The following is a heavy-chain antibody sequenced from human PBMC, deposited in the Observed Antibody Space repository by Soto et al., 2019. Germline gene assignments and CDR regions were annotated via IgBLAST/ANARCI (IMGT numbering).Heavy chain of an antibody. J-gene: IGHJ4*02. CDR2: ISYDGSNK. V-gene: IGHV3-30-3*01. CDR3: ARLPSSSGRAHFDY. D-gene: IGHD2-15*01. Sequence: QVQLVESGGGVVQPGRSLRLSCAASGFTFSSYAMNWVRQAPGKGLEWVAVISYDGSNKYYADSVKGRFTISRDNSKNTLYQQMNSLRAEDTAVYYCARLPSSSGRAHFDYRGQGTLVTVSS. CDR1: GFTFSSYA.